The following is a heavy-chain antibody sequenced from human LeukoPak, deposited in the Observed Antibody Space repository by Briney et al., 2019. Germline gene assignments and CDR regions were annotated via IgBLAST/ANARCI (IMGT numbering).Heavy chain of an antibody. V-gene: IGHV3-30*18. D-gene: IGHD2-2*01. CDR1: GFTFDDYG. J-gene: IGHJ4*02. Sequence: GGSLCLSCAASGFTFDDYGMSWVRQAPGKGLEWVAVISYDGSNKYYADSVKGRFTISRDNSKNTLYLQMNSLRAEDTAVYYCAKDLHSYCSSTSCFAAYWGQGTLVTVSS. CDR2: ISYDGSNK. CDR3: AKDLHSYCSSTSCFAAY.